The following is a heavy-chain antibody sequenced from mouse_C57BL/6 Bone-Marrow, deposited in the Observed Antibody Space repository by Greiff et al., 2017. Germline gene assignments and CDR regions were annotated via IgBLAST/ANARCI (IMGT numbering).Heavy chain of an antibody. CDR2: IRNKANGYTT. Sequence: VQLKESGGGLVQPGGSLSLSCAASGFTFTDYYMSWVRQPPGKALEWLGFIRNKANGYTTEYSASVKGRFTISRDNSQSILYLQMNALRAEDSATYYCASLYYGSSYDYFDYWGQGTTPTVSS. D-gene: IGHD1-1*01. CDR1: GFTFTDYY. V-gene: IGHV7-3*01. CDR3: ASLYYGSSYDYFDY. J-gene: IGHJ2*01.